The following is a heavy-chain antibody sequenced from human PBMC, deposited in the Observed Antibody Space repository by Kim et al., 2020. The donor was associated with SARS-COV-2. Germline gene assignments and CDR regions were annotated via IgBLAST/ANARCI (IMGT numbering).Heavy chain of an antibody. V-gene: IGHV3-23*01. CDR2: ISGSDSST. Sequence: GGSLRLSCAASGFTFSSYGMSWVRQAPGKGLEWVSTISGSDSSTNYANYADSLKGRVTISRDNSKNKVQLQIDSLRAEDTAVNFCARRSSPVTGYFDYRG. CDR1: GFTFSSYG. J-gene: IGHJ4*03. D-gene: IGHD2-8*02. CDR3: ARRSSPVTGYFDY.